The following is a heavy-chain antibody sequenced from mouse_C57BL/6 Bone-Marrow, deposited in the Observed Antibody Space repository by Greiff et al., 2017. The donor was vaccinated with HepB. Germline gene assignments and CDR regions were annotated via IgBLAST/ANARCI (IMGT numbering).Heavy chain of an antibody. J-gene: IGHJ4*01. CDR1: GFTFSDYG. D-gene: IGHD2-1*01. V-gene: IGHV5-17*01. Sequence: EVKVVESGGGLVKPGGSLKLSCAASGFTFSDYGMHWVRQAPEKGLEWVAYISSGSSTIYYADTVKGRFTISRDNAKNTLFLQMTSLRSEDTAMYYCARVPIYYGNCYAMDYWGQGTSVTVSS. CDR3: ARVPIYYGNCYAMDY. CDR2: ISSGSSTI.